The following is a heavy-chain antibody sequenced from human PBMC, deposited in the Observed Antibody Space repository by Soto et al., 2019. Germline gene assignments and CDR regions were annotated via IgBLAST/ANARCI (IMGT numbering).Heavy chain of an antibody. CDR2: ILFDGSNQ. CDR1: GFTFSSYG. J-gene: IGHJ4*02. V-gene: IGHV3-30*18. CDR3: AKEAYSGATSGAPFDY. Sequence: QVQLVESGGGVVQPGTSLRLSCAASGFTFSSYGMHWVRQAPGKGLERVAIILFDGSNQYYADSVKGRFTISRDNSKNTVYLKMNSLRAEDTAVYYCAKEAYSGATSGAPFDYWGQGTLVTVSS. D-gene: IGHD2-15*01.